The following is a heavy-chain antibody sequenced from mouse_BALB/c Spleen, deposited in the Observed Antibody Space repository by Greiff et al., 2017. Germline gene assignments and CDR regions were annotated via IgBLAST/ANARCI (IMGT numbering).Heavy chain of an antibody. CDR1: GYTFTSYW. J-gene: IGHJ4*01. CDR2: IYPSDSYT. V-gene: IGHV1-69*02. Sequence: QVQLQQPGAELVRPGASVKLSCKASGYTFTSYWINWVKQRPGQGLEWIGNIYPSDSYTNYNQKFKDKATLTVDKSSSTAYMQLSSPTSEDSAVYYCTREKYGNYDYAMDYWGQGTSVTVSS. CDR3: TREKYGNYDYAMDY. D-gene: IGHD2-10*02.